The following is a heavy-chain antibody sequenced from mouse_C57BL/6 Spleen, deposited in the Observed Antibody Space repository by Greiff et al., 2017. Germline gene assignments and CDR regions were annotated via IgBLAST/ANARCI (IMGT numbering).Heavy chain of an antibody. CDR3: ARSGAVVAPVAY. J-gene: IGHJ3*01. D-gene: IGHD1-1*01. CDR2: IYPGDGDT. V-gene: IGHV1-80*01. Sequence: VQLVEPGAELVKPGASVKISCKASGSAFSSYWMNWVKQRPGKGLEWIGQIYPGDGDTNYNGKFKGKATLTVDKSSSTAYMQLSSLTSEDSAVYFCARSGAVVAPVAYWGQGTLVTVSA. CDR1: GSAFSSYW.